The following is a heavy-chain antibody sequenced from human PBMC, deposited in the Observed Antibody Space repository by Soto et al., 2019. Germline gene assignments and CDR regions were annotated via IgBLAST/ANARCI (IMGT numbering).Heavy chain of an antibody. CDR2: ISHDGVNE. D-gene: IGHD2-2*01. CDR3: ARDYHRGKYFDWYFDL. V-gene: IGHV3-30-3*01. J-gene: IGHJ2*01. Sequence: QVQVVESGGGVVQPGRSLRLSCAASGFIFNDYVMHWVRQAPGKGLEWVAVISHDGVNEYYADSVKGRFTISRDNSKNTLYLQMNSLRAEDTAVYYCARDYHRGKYFDWYFDLWGRGTLVTVSS. CDR1: GFIFNDYV.